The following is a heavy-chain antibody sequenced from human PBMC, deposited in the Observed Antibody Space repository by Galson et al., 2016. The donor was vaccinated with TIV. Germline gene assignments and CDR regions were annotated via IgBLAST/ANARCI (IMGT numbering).Heavy chain of an antibody. CDR3: TRQQPGIAAPGTMWFDP. CDR1: GFTFSGSA. J-gene: IGHJ5*02. V-gene: IGHV3-73*01. D-gene: IGHD6-13*01. Sequence: SLRLSCAASGFTFSGSAVHWVRPAPGKGLEWVGHIRGKINSYATAYPASVKGRFTTSRDDSKNTAYLQMNSLKTEDTAVYFCTRQQPGIAAPGTMWFDPWG. CDR2: IRGKINSYAT.